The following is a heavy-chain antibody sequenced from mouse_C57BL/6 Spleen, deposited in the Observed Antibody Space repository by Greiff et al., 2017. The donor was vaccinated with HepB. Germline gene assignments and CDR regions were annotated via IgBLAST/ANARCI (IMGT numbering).Heavy chain of an antibody. CDR2: IDPSDSYT. J-gene: IGHJ3*01. Sequence: QVQLQQSGAELVKPGASVKLSCKASGYTFTSYWMQWVKQRPGQGLEWIGEIDPSDSYTNYNQKFKGKATLTVDTSSSTAYMQLSSLTSEDSAVYYCARGRDGYYVAYWGQGTLVTVSA. CDR1: GYTFTSYW. CDR3: ARGRDGYYVAY. V-gene: IGHV1-50*01. D-gene: IGHD2-3*01.